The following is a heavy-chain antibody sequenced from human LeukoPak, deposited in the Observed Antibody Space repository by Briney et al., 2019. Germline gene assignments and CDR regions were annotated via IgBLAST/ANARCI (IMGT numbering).Heavy chain of an antibody. CDR3: AREALNFTMDAFDI. Sequence: SKTLSLTCTVSGGSISSYYWSWIRQPPGKGLEWIGYIYYSGSTNYNPSLKSRVTISVDTSKNQFSLKLSSVTAADTAVYYCAREALNFTMDAFDIWGQGTMVTVSS. CDR2: IYYSGST. J-gene: IGHJ3*02. CDR1: GGSISSYY. V-gene: IGHV4-59*01. D-gene: IGHD3-10*01.